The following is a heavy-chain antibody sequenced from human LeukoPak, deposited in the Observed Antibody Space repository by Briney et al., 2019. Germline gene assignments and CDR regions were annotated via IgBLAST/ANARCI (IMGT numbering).Heavy chain of an antibody. CDR1: GGSFSGYY. Sequence: PSETLSLTCAVSGGSFSGYYWSWIRQPPGKGLEWIGEINHSGSTHYNPSLKSRVTISVDTSKNQFSLKLSSVTAADTAVYYCASRSSSWYSFDYWGQGTLVTVSS. CDR2: INHSGST. CDR3: ASRSSSWYSFDY. V-gene: IGHV4-34*01. D-gene: IGHD6-13*01. J-gene: IGHJ4*02.